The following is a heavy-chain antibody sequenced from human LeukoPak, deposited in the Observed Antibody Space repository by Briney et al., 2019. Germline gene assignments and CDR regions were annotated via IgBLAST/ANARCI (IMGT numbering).Heavy chain of an antibody. CDR1: GFTFSSYG. V-gene: IGHV3-30*18. Sequence: GGSLRLSCAASGFTFSSYGMPWVRQAPGKGLEWVAVISYDGSNKYYADSVKGRFTISRDNSKNTLYLQMNSLRAEDTAVYYCAKDLTDSSGCWGQGTLVTVSS. CDR3: AKDLTDSSGC. D-gene: IGHD6-19*01. CDR2: ISYDGSNK. J-gene: IGHJ4*02.